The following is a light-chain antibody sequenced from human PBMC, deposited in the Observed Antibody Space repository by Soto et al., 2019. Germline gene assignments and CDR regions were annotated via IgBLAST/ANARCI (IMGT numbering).Light chain of an antibody. CDR3: QQYNSYLYT. CDR1: QSISSW. J-gene: IGKJ2*01. Sequence: DIQMTQSPSTLSASVGDRVTITCRASQSISSWXXXXXXXXXXXXXLLIYKASSLESGVPSRFSGSGSGTEFTLTISSLQPDDFATYYCQQYNSYLYTFGQGTKVDIK. V-gene: IGKV1-5*03. CDR2: KAS.